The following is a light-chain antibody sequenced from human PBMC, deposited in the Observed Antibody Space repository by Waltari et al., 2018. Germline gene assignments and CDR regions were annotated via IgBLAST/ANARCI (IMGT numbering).Light chain of an antibody. CDR3: MLYVGSGIWV. Sequence: QTVVTQEPSFSVSPGGTVTLTCGLSSGSVSINSYASWYQQTPGQAPRPLIYTTDTRSSGVPDRFSGSILGNKAALTITGAQADDECDYYCMLYVGSGIWVFGGGTKLTVL. V-gene: IGLV8-61*01. J-gene: IGLJ2*01. CDR1: SGSVSINSY. CDR2: TTD.